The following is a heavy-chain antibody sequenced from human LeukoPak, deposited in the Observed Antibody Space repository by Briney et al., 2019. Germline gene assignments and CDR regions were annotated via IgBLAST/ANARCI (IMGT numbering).Heavy chain of an antibody. D-gene: IGHD6-19*01. CDR1: GGSISSYY. J-gene: IGHJ5*02. CDR3: AREPTAYGSGWFNWFDP. V-gene: IGHV4-4*07. CDR2: IYTSGST. Sequence: SETLSLTCTVSGGSISSYYWSWIRQPAGKGLEWIGRIYTSGSTNYNPSLKSRVTMSVDTSKNQFSLKLSSVTAADTAVYYCAREPTAYGSGWFNWFDPWGQGTLVTVSS.